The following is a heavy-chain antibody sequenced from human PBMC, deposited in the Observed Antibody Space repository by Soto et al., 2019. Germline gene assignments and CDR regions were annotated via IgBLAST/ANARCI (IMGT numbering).Heavy chain of an antibody. V-gene: IGHV3-48*01. Sequence: GGSLRLSCAASGFTFSSYSMNWVRQAPGKGLEWVSYISSSSSTIYYADSVKGRFTISRDSAKNSLYLQMNSLRAEDTAVYYCARDKTVTTRGYYYYYMDVWGKGTTVTVSS. CDR2: ISSSSSTI. CDR3: ARDKTVTTRGYYYYYMDV. J-gene: IGHJ6*03. D-gene: IGHD4-17*01. CDR1: GFTFSSYS.